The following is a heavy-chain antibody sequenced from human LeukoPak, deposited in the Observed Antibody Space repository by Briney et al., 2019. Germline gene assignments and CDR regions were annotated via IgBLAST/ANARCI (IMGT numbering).Heavy chain of an antibody. CDR1: GGSISSGGYY. D-gene: IGHD2-2*01. CDR2: IYHSGST. CDR3: ARLDIVVVPATAFDY. Sequence: SETLSLTCTVSGGSISSGGYYWSWIRQPPGKGLEWIGYIYHSGSTYYNPSLKTRVTISVDTSKNQFSLKLSSVTAADTAVYYCARLDIVVVPATAFDYWGQGTLVTVSS. J-gene: IGHJ4*02. V-gene: IGHV4-30-2*01.